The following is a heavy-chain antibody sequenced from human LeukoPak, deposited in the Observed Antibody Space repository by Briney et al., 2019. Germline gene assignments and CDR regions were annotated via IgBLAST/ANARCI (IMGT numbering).Heavy chain of an antibody. V-gene: IGHV4-34*01. CDR1: GGSFSGYY. D-gene: IGHD3-16*02. CDR2: INHSGST. CDR3: ARLGPYYDYVWGSYRMPYYFDY. Sequence: SETLSLTCAVYGGSFSGYYWSWIRQPPGKGLEWIGEINHSGSTNYNPSLKSRVTISVDTSKNQFSLKLSSVTAADTGVYYCARLGPYYDYVWGSYRMPYYFDYWGQGTLVTVSS. J-gene: IGHJ4*02.